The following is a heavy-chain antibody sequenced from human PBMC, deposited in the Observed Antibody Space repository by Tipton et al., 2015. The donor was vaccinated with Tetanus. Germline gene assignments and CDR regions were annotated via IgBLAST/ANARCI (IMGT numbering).Heavy chain of an antibody. J-gene: IGHJ4*02. Sequence: LSLTCTVFGGSVSSGSYYWAWIRQPPGKGLEWLAYISYSGRTNSNYSLKSRITVSQDTSKNQFSLKLTSVTAADTAVYYCARANYEFPKKGPFDSWGRGTLVTVSS. D-gene: IGHD3-3*01. CDR1: GGSVSSGSYY. V-gene: IGHV4-61*01. CDR2: ISYSGRT. CDR3: ARANYEFPKKGPFDS.